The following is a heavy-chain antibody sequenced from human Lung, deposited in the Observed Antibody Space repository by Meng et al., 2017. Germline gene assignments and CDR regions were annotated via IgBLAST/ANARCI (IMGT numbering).Heavy chain of an antibody. CDR1: GGSFSDYY. Sequence: QGQLQQWGAGLLKPSETLSLTGVVSGGSFSDYYWSLIRQPPGKGLEWIGEINHSGSTNYNPSLESRATISVDTSQNNLSLKLSSVTAADSAVYYCARGPTTMAHDFDYWGQGTLVTVSS. CDR3: ARGPTTMAHDFDY. J-gene: IGHJ4*02. CDR2: INHSGST. V-gene: IGHV4-34*01. D-gene: IGHD4-11*01.